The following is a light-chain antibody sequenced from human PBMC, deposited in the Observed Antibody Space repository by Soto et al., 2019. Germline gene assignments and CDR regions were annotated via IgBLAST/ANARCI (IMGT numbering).Light chain of an antibody. Sequence: TQMTQSPSSLSASVGDRVTITCRASQDIGNDLGWYQQKPGKAPNLLIYAASSLQSGVPSRFSGSGSGTEFTLTISSLQPDDFATYYCQQYNEGWTFGQGTKGDI. V-gene: IGKV1-17*01. J-gene: IGKJ1*01. CDR3: QQYNEGWT. CDR1: QDIGND. CDR2: AAS.